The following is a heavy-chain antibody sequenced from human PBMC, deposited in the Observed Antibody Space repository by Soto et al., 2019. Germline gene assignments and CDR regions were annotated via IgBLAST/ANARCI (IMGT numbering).Heavy chain of an antibody. Sequence: QVQLQESGPGLVKPSETLSLTCTVSGGSISSYYWSWIRQPPGKGLEWIGYNYYSGSTNYNPSLKSRVTISVDTSKNQFSLKLSFVTPADTAVYYCASAKHYDFWSGYYVQVFDNCGQGTLVTVSS. D-gene: IGHD3-3*01. CDR3: ASAKHYDFWSGYYVQVFDN. CDR2: NYYSGST. CDR1: GGSISSYY. J-gene: IGHJ4*02. V-gene: IGHV4-59*01.